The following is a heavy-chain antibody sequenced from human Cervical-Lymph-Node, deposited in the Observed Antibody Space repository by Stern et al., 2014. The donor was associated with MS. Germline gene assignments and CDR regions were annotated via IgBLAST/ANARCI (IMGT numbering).Heavy chain of an antibody. CDR2: IYYSGST. D-gene: IGHD2-2*01. CDR3: ASANCSSTSCPNWFDP. J-gene: IGHJ5*02. Sequence: VQLQESGPGLVKPSQTLSLTCTVSGGSISSGDYYWSWIRQPPGKGLEWIGYIYYSGSTYYNPSLKSRVNISVETSNNQFSLKLSSVTAADTAVYYCASANCSSTSCPNWFDPWGQGTLVTVSS. V-gene: IGHV4-30-4*01. CDR1: GGSISSGDYY.